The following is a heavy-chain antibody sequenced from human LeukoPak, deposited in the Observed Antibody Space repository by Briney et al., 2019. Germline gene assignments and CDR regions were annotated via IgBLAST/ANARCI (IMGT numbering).Heavy chain of an antibody. Sequence: SETLSLTCSVSGGSVSTNYWSWIRQSPEKGLEWIAYTSHSGTTDYNPSLKSRLMISIDASKNQFSLKLSSVTAADTAIYYCARHSHNQVAGGWFDPWGQGTLVTVSS. V-gene: IGHV4-59*08. CDR1: GGSVSTNY. CDR2: TSHSGTT. D-gene: IGHD5-12*01. CDR3: ARHSHNQVAGGWFDP. J-gene: IGHJ5*02.